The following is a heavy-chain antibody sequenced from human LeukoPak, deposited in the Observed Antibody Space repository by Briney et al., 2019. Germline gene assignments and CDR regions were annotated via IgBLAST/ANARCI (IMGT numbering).Heavy chain of an antibody. V-gene: IGHV4-59*01. CDR1: DGSITSYS. Sequence: PSETLSLTCTVSDGSITSYSWSCVRQPPGKGLEWIAYIHYTEHSNYNPSLKSRVTISIDTSTNQVSLMLSSVTAADTAVYFCARARRQEKVHAIDVWGQGTMVTVSS. CDR3: ARARRQEKVHAIDV. CDR2: IHYTEHS. D-gene: IGHD1-14*01. J-gene: IGHJ3*01.